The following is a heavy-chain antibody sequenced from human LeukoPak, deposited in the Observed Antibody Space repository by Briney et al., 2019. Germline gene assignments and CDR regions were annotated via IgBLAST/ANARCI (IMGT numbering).Heavy chain of an antibody. CDR1: GGSISSYY. J-gene: IGHJ4*02. V-gene: IGHV4-4*07. D-gene: IGHD3-22*01. CDR3: ARVKGNYYDSSGYSDY. Sequence: SETLSLTCTVSGGSISSYYWSWIRQPAGKGLEWIGRIYTSGSTYYNPSLKSRVTISVDTSKNQFSLKLSSVTAADTAVYYCARVKGNYYDSSGYSDYWGQGTLVTVSS. CDR2: IYTSGST.